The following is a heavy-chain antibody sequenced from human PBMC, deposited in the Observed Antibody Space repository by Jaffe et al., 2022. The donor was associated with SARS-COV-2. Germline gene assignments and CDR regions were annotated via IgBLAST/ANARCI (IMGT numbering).Heavy chain of an antibody. CDR1: GGTFSGHT. D-gene: IGHD1-1*01. CDR2: IIPIFNVT. CDR3: ARDAPLIQLRTAGADVGDF. V-gene: IGHV1-69*04. J-gene: IGHJ4*02. Sequence: QVQLVQSGAEVKKPGSSVRVSCKASGGTFSGHTISWVRQAPGQGLEWMGRIIPIFNVTKYAQTFQGRITITADKSTGTAYLELRSLESEDTAVYFCARDAPLIQLRTAGADVGDFWGQGTWVTVSS.